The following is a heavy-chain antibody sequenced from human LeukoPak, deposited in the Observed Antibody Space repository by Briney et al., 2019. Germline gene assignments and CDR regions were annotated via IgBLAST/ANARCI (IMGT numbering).Heavy chain of an antibody. CDR3: ARGVLLWFGELNWFDP. J-gene: IGHJ5*02. V-gene: IGHV1-18*01. CDR2: ISAYNGNT. Sequence: ASVKVSFKASGYTFTSYGISWVRQAPGQGLEWMGWISAYNGNTNYAQKLQGRVTMTTDTSTSTAYMELRSLRSDDTAVYYCARGVLLWFGELNWFDPWGQGTLVTVSS. CDR1: GYTFTSYG. D-gene: IGHD3-10*01.